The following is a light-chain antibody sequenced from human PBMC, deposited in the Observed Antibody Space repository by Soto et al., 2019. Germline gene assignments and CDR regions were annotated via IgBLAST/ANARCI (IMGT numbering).Light chain of an antibody. J-gene: IGKJ1*01. CDR2: RTS. CDR3: QQYNNWPGT. Sequence: EIVMTQSPATLSVSPGERATLSCRASQSISSNLAWYQQKPGQAPRLLMFRTSSRATGFPARFSGSGSGTEFTLTISSLQSEDSAVYYCQQYNNWPGTFGQGTKVDIK. CDR1: QSISSN. V-gene: IGKV3-15*01.